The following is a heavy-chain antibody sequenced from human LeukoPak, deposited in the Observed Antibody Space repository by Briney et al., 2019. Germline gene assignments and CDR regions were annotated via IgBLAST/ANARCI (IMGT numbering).Heavy chain of an antibody. D-gene: IGHD3-3*01. J-gene: IGHJ4*02. CDR1: GFPFNSYY. CDR2: IKQDGSAK. CDR3: ARQFYYSDY. V-gene: IGHV3-7*03. Sequence: GGSLRLSCEASGFPFNSYYMSWVRQAPGKGLEWVANIKQDGSAKYYVDSVKGRFTISRDNAKNSLFLQMNNLGAGDTAVYYCARQFYYSDYWGQGTLVTVFS.